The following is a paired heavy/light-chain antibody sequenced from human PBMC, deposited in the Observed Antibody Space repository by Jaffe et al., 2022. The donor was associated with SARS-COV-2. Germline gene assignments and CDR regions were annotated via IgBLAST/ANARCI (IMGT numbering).Heavy chain of an antibody. CDR2: INAVNGNT. CDR3: ARDRGTAAGTFGLDY. J-gene: IGHJ4*02. Sequence: QVQLVQSGAEVKKPGASVKVSCKASGYTFNSYAMHWVRQAPGQRLEWMGWINAVNGNTKYSQKFQGRLSITRDTSASTAYMDLSSLRSEDTAAYYCARDRGTAAGTFGLDYWGQGTLVTVSS. V-gene: IGHV1-3*01. D-gene: IGHD6-13*01. CDR1: GYTFNSYA.
Light chain of an antibody. J-gene: IGLJ2*01. CDR2: VNN. CDR3: QSYDISLSVVV. Sequence: QSVLTQPPSVSGAPGQRVIISCTGSSSNIGAGYDVHWYQQLPGTAPKLLIYVNNYRPSGVPDRFSGSKSGTSASLAITGLQAEDEADYYCQSYDISLSVVVFGGGTKLTVL. V-gene: IGLV1-40*01. CDR1: SSNIGAGYD.